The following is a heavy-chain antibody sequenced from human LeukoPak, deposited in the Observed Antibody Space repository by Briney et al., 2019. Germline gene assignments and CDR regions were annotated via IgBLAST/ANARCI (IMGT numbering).Heavy chain of an antibody. D-gene: IGHD1-1*01. CDR1: GLTFSSYA. CDR3: AKDRRDWNDEPRGEVGWFDP. CDR2: ISGSGGST. J-gene: IGHJ5*02. Sequence: PGGSLRLSCAASGLTFSSYAMSWVRQAPGKGLEWVSAISGSGGSTYYADSVKGRFTISRDNSKNTLYLQMNSLRAEDTAVYYCAKDRRDWNDEPRGEVGWFDPWGQGTLVTVSS. V-gene: IGHV3-23*01.